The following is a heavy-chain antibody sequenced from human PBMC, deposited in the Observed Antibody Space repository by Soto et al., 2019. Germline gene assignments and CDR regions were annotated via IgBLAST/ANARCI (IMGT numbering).Heavy chain of an antibody. CDR3: ARHGGSYSFDY. CDR2: NSYSGST. D-gene: IGHD1-26*01. V-gene: IGHV4-59*08. Sequence: QVQLQESGPGLVKPSETLSLTCTVTGGSTSSYYWSWLRQPPGKGLEWIGYNSYSGSTDYNPSLKSRVTISVDTSKNQYALKLSSAPAADTAVYYCARHGGSYSFDYWGQGTLVTVSS. J-gene: IGHJ4*02. CDR1: GGSTSSYY.